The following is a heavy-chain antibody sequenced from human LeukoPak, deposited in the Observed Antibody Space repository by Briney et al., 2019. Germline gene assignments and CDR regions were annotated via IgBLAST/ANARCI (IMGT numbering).Heavy chain of an antibody. CDR1: GFTFSSYE. D-gene: IGHD5-18*01. CDR2: ISSSGSTI. CDR3: ARDRYIYGSDDRWFDP. J-gene: IGHJ5*02. Sequence: GGSLRLSCAASGFTFSSYEMNWVRQAPGKGLEWVSYISSSGSTIYYADSVKGRFTISRDNAKNSLYLQMNSLRAEDTAVYYCARDRYIYGSDDRWFDPWGQGTLVTVSS. V-gene: IGHV3-48*03.